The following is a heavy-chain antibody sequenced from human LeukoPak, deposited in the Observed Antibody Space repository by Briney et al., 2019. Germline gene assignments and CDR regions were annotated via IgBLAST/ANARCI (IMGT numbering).Heavy chain of an antibody. CDR1: GFTVSNNH. D-gene: IGHD3-16*01. Sequence: GGSLRLTCGASGFTVSNNHMSWVRQAPGKGLEWVSISYSDGTTYYADSVKGRFTISRDNSRNTLYVQMNSLRAEDTAVYFCARDRVEVTTSMLGGVKRTVTDYYGMDVWGQGTTVTVSS. CDR3: ARDRVEVTTSMLGGVKRTVTDYYGMDV. CDR2: SYSDGTT. J-gene: IGHJ6*02. V-gene: IGHV3-53*01.